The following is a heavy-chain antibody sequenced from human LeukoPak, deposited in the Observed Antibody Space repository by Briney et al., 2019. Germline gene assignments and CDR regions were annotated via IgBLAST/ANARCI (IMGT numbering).Heavy chain of an antibody. Sequence: SETLSLTCTVSGGSMSSYYWSWVRQPPGKGLEWIGYIYYSGSTNYNPSLKSRVTISVDTSKNQFSLKLSSVTAADTAVYYCARVNYYDSSGYYYPEYWGQGTLVTVSS. CDR3: ARVNYYDSSGYYYPEY. CDR2: IYYSGST. D-gene: IGHD3-22*01. V-gene: IGHV4-59*01. CDR1: GGSMSSYY. J-gene: IGHJ4*02.